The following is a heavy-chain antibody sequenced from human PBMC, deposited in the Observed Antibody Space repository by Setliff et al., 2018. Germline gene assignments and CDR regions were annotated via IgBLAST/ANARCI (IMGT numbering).Heavy chain of an antibody. CDR3: ARDYWGSLDY. D-gene: IGHD7-27*01. CDR2: RYYSGHT. CDR1: GDSISSGTYY. J-gene: IGHJ4*02. Sequence: KSSETLSLTCTVSGDSISSGTYYWGWIRQPPGKGLEWIGSRYYSGHTYYNPSLKSRVAMSVDKAKNQVSLKLTSVTVADTAVYYCARDYWGSLDYWGQGILVTVSS. V-gene: IGHV4-39*02.